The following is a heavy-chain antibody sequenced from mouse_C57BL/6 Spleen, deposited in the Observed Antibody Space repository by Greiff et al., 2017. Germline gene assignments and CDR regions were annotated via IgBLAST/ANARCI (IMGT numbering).Heavy chain of an antibody. V-gene: IGHV1-26*01. CDR2: INPNNGGT. CDR1: GYTFTDYY. CDR3: ARGGLLRGSSSWYFDV. J-gene: IGHJ1*03. D-gene: IGHD1-1*01. Sequence: VQLQQSGPELVKPGASVKISCKASGYTFTDYYMNWVKQSHGKSLEWIGDINPNNGGTSYNQKFKGKATLTVDKSSSTAYMELRSLTSEDSAVYYCARGGLLRGSSSWYFDVWGTGTTVTVSS.